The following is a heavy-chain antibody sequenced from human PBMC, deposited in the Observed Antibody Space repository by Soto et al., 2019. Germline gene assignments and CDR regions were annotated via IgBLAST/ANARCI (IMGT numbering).Heavy chain of an antibody. D-gene: IGHD1-26*01. CDR2: ISGSGGST. CDR1: GFTFSSYA. CDR3: AKGYGEWELLAAFDI. V-gene: IGHV3-23*01. Sequence: HGGSMRLSCAASGFTFSSYAMSWVRQATGKGLEWVSAISGSGGSTYYADSVKGRFTISRDNSKNTLYLQMNSLRAEDTAVYYCAKGYGEWELLAAFDIWGQGTMVTVSS. J-gene: IGHJ3*02.